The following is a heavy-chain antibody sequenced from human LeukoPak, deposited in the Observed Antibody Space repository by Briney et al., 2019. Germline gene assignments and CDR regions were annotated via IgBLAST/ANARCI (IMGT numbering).Heavy chain of an antibody. V-gene: IGHV1-2*02. CDR3: ARVARSSGWYTRFDY. CDR2: INPNSGGT. J-gene: IGHJ4*02. Sequence: ASVKVSCTASGYTFTGYYMHWVRQTPGQGLEWMGWINPNSGGTNYAQKFQGRVTMTRDTSISTTYMELSRLRSDDTAVYYCARVARSSGWYTRFDYWGQGTLVTVSS. D-gene: IGHD6-19*01. CDR1: GYTFTGYY.